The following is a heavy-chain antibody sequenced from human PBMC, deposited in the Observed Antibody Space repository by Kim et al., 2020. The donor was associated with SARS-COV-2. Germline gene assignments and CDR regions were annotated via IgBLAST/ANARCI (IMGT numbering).Heavy chain of an antibody. CDR2: GGTN. V-gene: IGHV3-15*01. D-gene: IGHD3-10*01. CDR3: TGFGEGY. Sequence: GGTNDYAAPVKGRFTISRDDSKNTLYLQMNTLKTEDTAVYYCTGFGEGYWGQGTLVTVSP. J-gene: IGHJ4*02.